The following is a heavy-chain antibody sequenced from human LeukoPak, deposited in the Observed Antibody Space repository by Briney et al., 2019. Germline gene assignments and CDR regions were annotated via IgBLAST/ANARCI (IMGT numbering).Heavy chain of an antibody. V-gene: IGHV3-23*01. D-gene: IGHD3-22*01. CDR1: GFTFSTYG. CDR3: AKERGSGYPTD. Sequence: GGSLRLSCAASGFTFSTYGMSWVRQAPGKGLEWASAISGSGGSTYYADSVKGRFTISRDNPKNTLYLQMNSLRAEDTAVYYCAKERGSGYPTDWGQGTLVTVSS. CDR2: ISGSGGST. J-gene: IGHJ4*02.